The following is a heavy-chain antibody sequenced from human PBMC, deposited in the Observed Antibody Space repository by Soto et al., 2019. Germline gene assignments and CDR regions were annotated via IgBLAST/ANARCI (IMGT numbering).Heavy chain of an antibody. CDR2: ISGSGGST. Sequence: TASGFTFSSYAMSWVRQAPGKGLEWVSAISGSGGSTYYADSVKGRFTISRDNSKNTLYLQMNSLRAKDTAVYYCAQSSTPVDYWGPGTLVTVSS. CDR3: AQSSTPVDY. D-gene: IGHD6-13*01. CDR1: GFTFSSYA. V-gene: IGHV3-23*01. J-gene: IGHJ4*02.